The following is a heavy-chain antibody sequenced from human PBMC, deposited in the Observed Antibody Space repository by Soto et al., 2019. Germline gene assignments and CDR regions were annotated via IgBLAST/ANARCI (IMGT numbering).Heavy chain of an antibody. V-gene: IGHV4-59*07. CDR2: IYYTGSS. CDR1: GGSISSYD. D-gene: IGHD3-3*01. CDR3: GRGPNYDLCSGYFRQ. J-gene: IGHJ1*01. Sequence: SDTLSLTCSVSGGSISSYDWSWIRQPPGKGLEWIGYIYYTGSSNYTPPLKSRVTMSVDLSRNQFSLRLTSVTTADTAIYYCGRGPNYDLCSGYFRQLGQGTLVSVSS.